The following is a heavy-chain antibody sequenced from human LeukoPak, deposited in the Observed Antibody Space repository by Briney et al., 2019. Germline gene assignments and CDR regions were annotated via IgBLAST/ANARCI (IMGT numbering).Heavy chain of an antibody. D-gene: IGHD3-10*01. V-gene: IGHV3-74*01. Sequence: GGSLRLSCAASGLTFSSYAMSWVRQAPGKGLVWVSRINSDGSSSGYADSVKGRFTISRDNAKNTLYLQMDSLRAEDTAVYYCAREVVLLWFGVSRNYFDPWGQGTLVTVSS. CDR3: AREVVLLWFGVSRNYFDP. CDR1: GLTFSSYA. J-gene: IGHJ5*02. CDR2: INSDGSSS.